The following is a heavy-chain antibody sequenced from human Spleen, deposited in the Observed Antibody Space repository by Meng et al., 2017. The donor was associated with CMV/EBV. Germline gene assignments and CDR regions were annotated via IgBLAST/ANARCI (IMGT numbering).Heavy chain of an antibody. CDR3: ARGRGGATTRYFDY. CDR1: GFTFSRFA. D-gene: IGHD1-26*01. CDR2: RSYDGTNE. V-gene: IGHV3-30*14. J-gene: IGHJ4*02. Sequence: GGSLRLSCAASGFTFSRFAMHWVRQAPGKGLEWLALRSYDGTNEYYADSVKGRFTISRDNSKNTLYLQMGSLRAEDMAVYYCARGRGGATTRYFDYWGQGTLVTVSS.